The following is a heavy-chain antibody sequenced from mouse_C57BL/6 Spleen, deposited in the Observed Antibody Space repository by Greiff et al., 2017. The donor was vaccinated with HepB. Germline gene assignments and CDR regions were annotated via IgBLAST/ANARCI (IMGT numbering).Heavy chain of an antibody. CDR2: IDPSDSYT. J-gene: IGHJ2*01. CDR3: ERRWPIRGGYLDY. D-gene: IGHD6-5*01. V-gene: IGHV1-50*01. CDR1: GYTFTSYW. Sequence: QVQLQQPGAELVKPGASVKLSCKASGYTFTSYWMQWVKQRPGQGLEWIGEIDPSDSYTNYNQKFKGKATLTVDTSSSTAYMQLSSLTSEDSAVYDCERRWPIRGGYLDYWGQGTTLTVSS.